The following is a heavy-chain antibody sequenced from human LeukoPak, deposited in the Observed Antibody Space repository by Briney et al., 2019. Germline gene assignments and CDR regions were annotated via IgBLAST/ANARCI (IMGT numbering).Heavy chain of an antibody. CDR2: IIPILDIA. CDR3: ASYTHPTDYYDSSGLHSGMAV. V-gene: IGHV1-69*04. Sequence: GASVKVSCKASGGTFSSYAISWVRQAPGQGLEWMGRIIPILDIANYAQKFQVRVTFTADKSTSTAYMELSSLRSDDTAVYYCASYTHPTDYYDSSGLHSGMAVWGQGTTVTVSS. CDR1: GGTFSSYA. D-gene: IGHD3-22*01. J-gene: IGHJ6*02.